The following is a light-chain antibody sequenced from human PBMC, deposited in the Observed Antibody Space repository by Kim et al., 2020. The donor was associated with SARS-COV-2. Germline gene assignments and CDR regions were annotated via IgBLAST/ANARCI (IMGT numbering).Light chain of an antibody. CDR2: DAS. V-gene: IGKV1-33*01. Sequence: DIQMTQSPSPLSASVGDRVTITCQASQDISNNLNWYQQKPGEAPKVLIYDASNSETGVPSRFSGSGSGTDFTFTIDSLQPEDIATYYCQQFHNFPYTFGQGTKLEI. CDR3: QQFHNFPYT. J-gene: IGKJ2*01. CDR1: QDISNN.